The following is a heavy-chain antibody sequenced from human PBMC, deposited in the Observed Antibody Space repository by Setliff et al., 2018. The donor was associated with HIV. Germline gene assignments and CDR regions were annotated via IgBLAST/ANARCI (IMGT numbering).Heavy chain of an antibody. CDR3: ARGGGAVAGPFDY. Sequence: PSETLSLTCTVSGGSISSSSYYWGWIRQPPGKGLEWIGNIYYSGSTYYNPSLKSRVAISIDTSMNQFSLKLSSVTAADTTVYYCARGGGAVAGPFDYWGQGALVTDSS. D-gene: IGHD6-19*01. J-gene: IGHJ4*02. V-gene: IGHV4-39*01. CDR2: IYYSGST. CDR1: GGSISSSSYY.